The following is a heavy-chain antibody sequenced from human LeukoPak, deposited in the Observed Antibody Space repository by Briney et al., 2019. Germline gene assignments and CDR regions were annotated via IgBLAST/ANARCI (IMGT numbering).Heavy chain of an antibody. D-gene: IGHD2-2*01. V-gene: IGHV3-15*01. J-gene: IGHJ4*02. Sequence: GGSLRLSCLASGFTFSNAWMTWVRQAPGMGLEWVGRIKSKTDGGATDYAAPVKGRFTISRDDSKNTLFLQMNSLRAEDTAVYYCAKDIPAAFGYWGQGTLVTVSS. CDR3: AKDIPAAFGY. CDR1: GFTFSNAW. CDR2: IKSKTDGGAT.